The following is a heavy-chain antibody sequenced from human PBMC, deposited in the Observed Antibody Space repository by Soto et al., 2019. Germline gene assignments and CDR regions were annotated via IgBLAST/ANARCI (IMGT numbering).Heavy chain of an antibody. Sequence: QVQLQQWGAGLLKPSETLSLTCAVYGGSFSGYYWSWIRQPPGKGLEWIGEINHSGSTNYNPSIKRRVTISVDPPKNQFPQKLSSVTAADTAVYYCARARHSSSSQWTGQINYFDYWGQGTLVTVSS. CDR2: INHSGST. J-gene: IGHJ4*02. CDR1: GGSFSGYY. CDR3: ARARHSSSSQWTGQINYFDY. D-gene: IGHD6-13*01. V-gene: IGHV4-34*01.